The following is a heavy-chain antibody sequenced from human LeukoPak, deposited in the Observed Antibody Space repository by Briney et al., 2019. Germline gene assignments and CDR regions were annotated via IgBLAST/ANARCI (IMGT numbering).Heavy chain of an antibody. D-gene: IGHD5-12*01. CDR1: GYTFTDYY. Sequence: ASVKVSCKSSGYTFTDYYTHWVRQAPGQGLEWMGWISPSSGGTNYAQNFQGRATLTRDTSIRTVYMELSSLRSDDTAVYYCARGLVGSAYDFDYWGQGTLVPVSS. J-gene: IGHJ4*02. CDR2: ISPSSGGT. CDR3: ARGLVGSAYDFDY. V-gene: IGHV1-2*02.